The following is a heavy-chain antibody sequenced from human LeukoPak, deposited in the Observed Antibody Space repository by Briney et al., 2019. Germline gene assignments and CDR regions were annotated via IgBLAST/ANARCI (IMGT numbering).Heavy chain of an antibody. CDR2: INHSGST. V-gene: IGHV4-34*01. CDR1: GGSFSGYY. D-gene: IGHD3-10*01. J-gene: IGHJ5*02. CDR3: AIYGSGIGYNWFDP. Sequence: SETLSLTCAVYGGSFSGYYWSWIRQPPGKGLEWIGEINHSGSTNYNPSLKSRVTISVDTSKNQFSLKLSSVTAADTAVYYCAIYGSGIGYNWFDPWGQGTLVTVSS.